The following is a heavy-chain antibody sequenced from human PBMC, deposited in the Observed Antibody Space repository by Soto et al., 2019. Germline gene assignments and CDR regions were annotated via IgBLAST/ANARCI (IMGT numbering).Heavy chain of an antibody. CDR2: IVVGSGNT. CDR3: AAAGASIAAASWYYFDY. Sequence: SVKVSCKASGFTFTSSAMQWVRQARGQRLEWIGWIVVGSGNTNYAQKFQERVAITRDMSTSTAYMELSSLRSEDTAVYYCAAAGASIAAASWYYFDYWGQGTLVTVSS. J-gene: IGHJ4*02. D-gene: IGHD6-13*01. V-gene: IGHV1-58*02. CDR1: GFTFTSSA.